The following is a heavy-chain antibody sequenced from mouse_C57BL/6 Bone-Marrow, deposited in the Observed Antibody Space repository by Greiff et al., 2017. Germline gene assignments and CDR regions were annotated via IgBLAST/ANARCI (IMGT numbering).Heavy chain of an antibody. V-gene: IGHV1-81*01. CDR1: GYTFTSYG. Sequence: VQVVESGAELARPGASVKLSCKASGYTFTSYGISWVKQRTGQGLEWIGEIDPRSGNTYYNEKFKGKATLTADKSSSTAYMGLRSLTSEDSAVYFCARLLTDYCDYWGQGTTLTVSS. J-gene: IGHJ2*01. CDR2: IDPRSGNT. CDR3: ARLLTDYCDY.